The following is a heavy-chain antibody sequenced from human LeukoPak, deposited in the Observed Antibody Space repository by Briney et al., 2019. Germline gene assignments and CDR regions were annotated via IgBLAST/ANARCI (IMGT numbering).Heavy chain of an antibody. V-gene: IGHV3-30*04. CDR2: ISYDGSHQ. D-gene: IGHD6-13*01. Sequence: GRSLRLSCAASGFTFSSYSMHWVRQTPGKGLEWVAVISYDGSHQFYPDPVKARFTISRDNSKNTLYLEASSLKAEDTAVYYCARDSKTAAGTFDFWGQGTLVTVSS. CDR3: ARDSKTAAGTFDF. J-gene: IGHJ4*02. CDR1: GFTFSSYS.